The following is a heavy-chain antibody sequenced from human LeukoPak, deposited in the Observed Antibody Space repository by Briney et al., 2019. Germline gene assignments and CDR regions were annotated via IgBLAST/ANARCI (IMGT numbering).Heavy chain of an antibody. CDR2: IFYTGST. Sequence: SETLSLTCTVSSGSISTSNYYWGWVRQPPGTALECIGNIFYTGSTHYSPYLKSRVTLTLDTYRNQFSLRLNSVTAADPAVHYCAKSDGYGLIDSWGQGTMVTVSS. V-gene: IGHV4-39*07. D-gene: IGHD3-10*01. J-gene: IGHJ3*01. CDR1: SGSISTSNYY. CDR3: AKSDGYGLIDS.